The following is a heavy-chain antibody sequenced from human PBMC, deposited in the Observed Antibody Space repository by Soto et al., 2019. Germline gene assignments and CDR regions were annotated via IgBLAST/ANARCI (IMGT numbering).Heavy chain of an antibody. CDR1: VGSFSGYY. V-gene: IGHV4-34*01. CDR3: ARDSISGVLRCLGPKRAGGYDP. J-gene: IGHJ5*02. Sequence: SATLSLTCAVYVGSFSGYYWSWIRPPPGKGLEWIGEINHSGSTNYNPSLKSRGSISVDTSKNQFSLKLSSVAAAATAVYYCARDSISGVLRCLGPKRAGGYDPWGQGTLVTVSS. D-gene: IGHD3-3*01. CDR2: INHSGST.